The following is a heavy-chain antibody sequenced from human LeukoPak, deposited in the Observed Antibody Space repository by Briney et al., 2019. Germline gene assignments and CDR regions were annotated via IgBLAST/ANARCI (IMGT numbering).Heavy chain of an antibody. CDR1: GYTFTSYY. CDR2: ISAYNGNT. V-gene: IGHV1-18*04. D-gene: IGHD3-22*01. Sequence: ASVKVSCKASGYTFTSYYMHWVRQAPGQGLEWMGWISAYNGNTNYAQKLQGRVTMTTDTSTSTAYMELRSLRSDDTAVYYCARAPYYDSSGSNWFDPWGQGTLVTVSS. J-gene: IGHJ5*02. CDR3: ARAPYYDSSGSNWFDP.